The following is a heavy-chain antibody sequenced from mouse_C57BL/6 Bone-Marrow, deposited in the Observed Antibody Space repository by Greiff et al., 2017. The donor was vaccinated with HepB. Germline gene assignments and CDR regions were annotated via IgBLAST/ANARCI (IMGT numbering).Heavy chain of an antibody. CDR2: INPNNGGT. D-gene: IGHD1-1*01. CDR1: GYTFTDYN. CDR3: ARRGLRYYYAMDY. Sequence: VQLQQSGPELVKPGASVKIPCKASGYTFTDYNMDWVKQSHGKSLEWIGDINPNNGGTIYNQKFKGKATLTVDKSSSTAYMELRSLTSEDTAVYYCARRGLRYYYAMDYWGQGTSVTVSS. V-gene: IGHV1-18*01. J-gene: IGHJ4*01.